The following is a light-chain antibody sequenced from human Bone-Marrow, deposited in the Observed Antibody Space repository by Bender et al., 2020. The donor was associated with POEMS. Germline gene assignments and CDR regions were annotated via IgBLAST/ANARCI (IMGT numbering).Light chain of an antibody. CDR3: CSYAGTSTPWV. J-gene: IGLJ3*02. V-gene: IGLV2-23*02. CDR2: DVT. Sequence: QSALTQPASVSGSPGQSITISCAGTSSDVGSYRLVSWYQQHPDKAPKFLIYDVTKRPSGVSNRFSGSKSGNTASLTISGLQAEDEADYYCCSYAGTSTPWVFGGGTKLTVL. CDR1: SSDVGSYRL.